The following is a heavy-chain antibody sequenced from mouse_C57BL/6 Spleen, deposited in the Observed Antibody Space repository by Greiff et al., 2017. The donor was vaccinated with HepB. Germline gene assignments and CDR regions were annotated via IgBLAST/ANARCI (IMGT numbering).Heavy chain of an antibody. J-gene: IGHJ4*01. CDR1: GYTFTDYE. V-gene: IGHV1-15*01. CDR2: IDPETGGT. CDR3: TRNPQAYYAMDY. Sequence: QVQLKESGAELVRPGASVTLSCKASGYTFTDYEMHWVKQTPVHGLEWIGAIDPETGGTAYNQKFKGKAILTADKSSSTAYMELRSLTSEDSAVYYCTRNPQAYYAMDYWGQGTSVTVSS.